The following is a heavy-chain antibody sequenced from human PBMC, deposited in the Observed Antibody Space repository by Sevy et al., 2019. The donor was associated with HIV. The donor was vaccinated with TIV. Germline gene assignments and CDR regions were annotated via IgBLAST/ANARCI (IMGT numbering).Heavy chain of an antibody. CDR2: IYSGGST. Sequence: GGSLRLSCAASGFTVSSNYMSWVRQAPGKGLEWVSVIYSGGSTYYVDSVKGRFTISRDNSKNTVYLQMNSLRAEDTAVYYCARGEIVAAGMLYDYYGMEVWGQGTTVTVSS. CDR1: GFTVSSNY. D-gene: IGHD6-13*01. CDR3: ARGEIVAAGMLYDYYGMEV. V-gene: IGHV3-66*01. J-gene: IGHJ6*02.